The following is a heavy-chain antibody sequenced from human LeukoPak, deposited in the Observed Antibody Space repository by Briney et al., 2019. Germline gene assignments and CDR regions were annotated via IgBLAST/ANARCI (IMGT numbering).Heavy chain of an antibody. J-gene: IGHJ4*02. CDR3: AREGAGGFDY. V-gene: IGHV3-7*01. Sequence: GGSLRLSCAASGFSFSRYLMSWVRQAPGKGLEWVANIKQDGSEKSFVDSVKGRFTISRDNAKNSLYLQMNSLRAEDTAVYYCAREGAGGFDYWGQGTLVTVSS. CDR1: GFSFSRYL. CDR2: IKQDGSEK. D-gene: IGHD2-15*01.